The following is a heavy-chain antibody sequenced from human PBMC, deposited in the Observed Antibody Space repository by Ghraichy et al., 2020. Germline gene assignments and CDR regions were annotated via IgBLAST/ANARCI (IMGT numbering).Heavy chain of an antibody. V-gene: IGHV4-38-2*02. J-gene: IGHJ5*02. CDR2: IYHSGST. CDR3: ARVNSIVVVPAAAYNWFDP. D-gene: IGHD2-2*01. Sequence: SETLSLTCTVSGYSISSGYYWGWIRQPPGKGLEWIGSIYHSGSTYYNPSLKSRVTISVDTSKNQFSLKLSSVTAADTAVYYCARVNSIVVVPAAAYNWFDPWGQGTLVTVSS. CDR1: GYSISSGYY.